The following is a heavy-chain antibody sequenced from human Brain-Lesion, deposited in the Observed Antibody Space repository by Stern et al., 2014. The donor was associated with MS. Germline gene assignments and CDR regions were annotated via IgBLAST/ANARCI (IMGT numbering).Heavy chain of an antibody. CDR2: IFNSGST. CDR1: GGSISSGGYY. V-gene: IGHV4-61*02. CDR3: ARGRVVPGFQYYATDV. J-gene: IGHJ6*02. D-gene: IGHD2-2*01. Sequence: VQLVQSGPGLVKPSQTLSLSCTVSGGSISSGGYYWSWIRQPAGKGLEWIGRIFNSGSTSHHPSLKSRVTITIATSKNQFSLRLTSMTAADTAVYYCARGRVVPGFQYYATDVWGQGTTVIVSS.